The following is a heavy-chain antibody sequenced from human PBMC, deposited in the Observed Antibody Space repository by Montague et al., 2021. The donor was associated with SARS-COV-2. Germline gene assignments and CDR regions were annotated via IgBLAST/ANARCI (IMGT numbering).Heavy chain of an antibody. CDR3: ARESFGSADS. CDR2: IYSGGDKK. CDR1: GFTFSRYA. V-gene: IGHV3-23*03. J-gene: IGHJ4*02. Sequence: SLRLSCAASGFTFSRYAMSWVRQPPGKGPEWVSGIYSGGDKKNCPDSGKGRFTISRDTSKNTLYLEMNSLRAEDTGVYYCARESFGSADSWGQGTLVTVSS. D-gene: IGHD3-10*01.